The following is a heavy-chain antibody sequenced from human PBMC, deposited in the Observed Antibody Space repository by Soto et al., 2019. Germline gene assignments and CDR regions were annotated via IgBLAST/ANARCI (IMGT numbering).Heavy chain of an antibody. CDR3: AKSGSFFRRSLRYFDF. J-gene: IGHJ4*02. D-gene: IGHD1-26*01. Sequence: ASVKVSCKASGFTFTGHYIHWVRQAPGQGLEWMGWINPNSGGTSYAQKFQGRVTMTRDTSITTAYMELSRLSSDDTAVYYCAKSGSFFRRSLRYFDFWGQGTLVTVSS. CDR2: INPNSGGT. CDR1: GFTFTGHY. V-gene: IGHV1-2*02.